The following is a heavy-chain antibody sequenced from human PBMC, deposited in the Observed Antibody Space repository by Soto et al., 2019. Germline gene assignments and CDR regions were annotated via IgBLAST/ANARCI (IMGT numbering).Heavy chain of an antibody. CDR3: AKFGAEILRFLEWPRFDY. V-gene: IGHV3-23*01. CDR2: ISGSGGST. Sequence: PWGSLRLSCAASGFTFSSYAMSWVRQAPGKGLEWVSAISGSGGSTYYADSVKGRFTISRDNSKNTLYLQMNSLRAEDTAVYYCAKFGAEILRFLEWPRFDYWGQGTLVTVSS. D-gene: IGHD3-3*01. J-gene: IGHJ4*02. CDR1: GFTFSSYA.